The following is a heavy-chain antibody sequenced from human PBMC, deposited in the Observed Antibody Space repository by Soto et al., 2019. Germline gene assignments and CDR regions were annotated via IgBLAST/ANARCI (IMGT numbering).Heavy chain of an antibody. Sequence: SETLSLTCTVSGDSISSGNWWTWVRQSPGKGLEWIGEISHSGTTNYNPSLQSRVTISADMSSNRFSLKLTSVTAADTAVYYCARDPTGATPPQHWGQGALVTVSS. V-gene: IGHV4-4*02. CDR1: GDSISSGNW. CDR3: ARDPTGATPPQH. J-gene: IGHJ4*02. CDR2: ISHSGTT. D-gene: IGHD2-8*02.